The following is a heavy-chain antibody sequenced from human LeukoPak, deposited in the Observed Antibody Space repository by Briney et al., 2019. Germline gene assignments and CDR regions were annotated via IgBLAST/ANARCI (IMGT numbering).Heavy chain of an antibody. J-gene: IGHJ6*02. V-gene: IGHV3-23*01. CDR1: GFTFSSYA. Sequence: PGGSLRLSCVASGFTFSSYAMSWVRQAPGKGLEWVSGVSGSGGSTYYADSVKGRFTISRDKSENTLYLRMNSLRAEDTAVYYCAKGLRSSSLQPGMDVWGQGTTVTVSS. CDR2: VSGSGGST. D-gene: IGHD6-13*01. CDR3: AKGLRSSSLQPGMDV.